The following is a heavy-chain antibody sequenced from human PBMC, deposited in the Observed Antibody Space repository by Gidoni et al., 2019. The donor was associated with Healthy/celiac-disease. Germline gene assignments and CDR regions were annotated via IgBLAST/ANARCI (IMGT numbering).Heavy chain of an antibody. D-gene: IGHD2-8*02. CDR1: GYTFTSYY. J-gene: IGHJ3*02. V-gene: IGHV1-46*01. CDR2: INPSGGST. Sequence: QVQLVQSGAEVNKPGASVKASCKASGYTFTSYYMHWVRQAPGQGLEWMGIINPSGGSTSYAEKCQGRVTMNRDTSTSTVYMELGSLRSEDTAVYYCATPLLGGAFDIWGQGTMVTVSS. CDR3: ATPLLGGAFDI.